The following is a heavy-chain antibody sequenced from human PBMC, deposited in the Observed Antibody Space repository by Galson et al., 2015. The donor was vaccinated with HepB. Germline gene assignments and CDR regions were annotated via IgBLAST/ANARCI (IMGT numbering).Heavy chain of an antibody. D-gene: IGHD2-2*01. CDR3: ARDFRYCTSTNCPAYYFFDL. V-gene: IGHV3-7*01. CDR2: IKRDGTEK. J-gene: IGHJ2*01. Sequence: SLRLSCAASGFTFRNYWMNWVRQAPGKGLEWVSNIKRDGTEKFYVDSVKGRFTISRDNSKNSLYLQMNSLRAEDTAVYSCARDFRYCTSTNCPAYYFFDLWGRGTMVTASS. CDR1: GFTFRNYW.